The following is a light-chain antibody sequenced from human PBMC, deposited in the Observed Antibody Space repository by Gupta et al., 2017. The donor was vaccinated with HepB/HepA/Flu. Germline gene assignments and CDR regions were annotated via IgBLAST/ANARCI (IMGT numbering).Light chain of an antibody. V-gene: IGLV3-21*04. Sequence: SSVLTQPPSVSVAPGKTARITCGGNNIGSKSVHWYQQKPGQAPVLVIYYNSDRPSGIPERFSGSNSGNTATLTISRVEAGDEADYYCQVWDSSSDHVVVGGGTKLTVL. J-gene: IGLJ2*01. CDR3: QVWDSSSDHVV. CDR2: YNS. CDR1: NIGSKS.